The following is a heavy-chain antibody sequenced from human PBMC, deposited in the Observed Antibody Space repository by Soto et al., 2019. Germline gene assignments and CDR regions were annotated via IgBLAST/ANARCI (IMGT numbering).Heavy chain of an antibody. CDR3: AREKAGRYAFWSGGKNLVHDMDG. CDR2: ITVYNGNT. Sequence: QVQLVQSGAEVKKPGASVKVSCKASGYIFTSYGVRWVRQAPGQGPEWMGWITVYNGNTNYAQKFQGRVTLTIDTSTSTAYMELRSLRSDDTAVYYCAREKAGRYAFWSGGKNLVHDMDGWGQGTRVTVSS. V-gene: IGHV1-18*04. D-gene: IGHD3-3*01. J-gene: IGHJ6*02. CDR1: GYIFTSYG.